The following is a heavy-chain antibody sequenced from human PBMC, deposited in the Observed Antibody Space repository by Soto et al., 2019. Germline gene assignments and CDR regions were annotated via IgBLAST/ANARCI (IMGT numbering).Heavy chain of an antibody. D-gene: IGHD6-19*01. V-gene: IGHV3-21*01. CDR3: APEYPSGRVNY. CDR1: GLTFTSYS. Sequence: EVQLVESGGGLVKPGGSLRLSCAASGLTFTSYSMNWVRQVPGKGLEWVSSISVSSTYIYYADSVKGRFTISRDNAKNSLFLKMNTRGVEDTAVYSCAPEYPSGRVNYWGQGPLVTV. CDR2: ISVSSTYI. J-gene: IGHJ4*02.